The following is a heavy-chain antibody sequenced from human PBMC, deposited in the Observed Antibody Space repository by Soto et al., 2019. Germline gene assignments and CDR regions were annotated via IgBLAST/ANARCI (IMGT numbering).Heavy chain of an antibody. D-gene: IGHD3-3*01. CDR3: ASLEWESTGSADY. Sequence: EVQLVESGGGLVQPGGSLRLSCAASGFTFGSNWMSWVRQAPGKGLEWVANIKRDGSEKYYVDSVKGRFTISRDNAKNTPYLQMNSQRADDTAVYYCASLEWESTGSADYWGQGTLVTVSS. V-gene: IGHV3-7*03. CDR2: IKRDGSEK. J-gene: IGHJ4*02. CDR1: GFTFGSNW.